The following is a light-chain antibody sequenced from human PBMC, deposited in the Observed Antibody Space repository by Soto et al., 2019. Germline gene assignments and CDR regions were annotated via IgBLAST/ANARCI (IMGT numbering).Light chain of an antibody. Sequence: DIQMTQSPSTLSASVGDRVTITCRASQSISSWLAWYQQKPGKAPKLLIYDASSLESGVPLRFSGSGSGTEFTLTISSLQPDDFATYYCQQYNSHRTFGQGTKVDNK. CDR1: QSISSW. CDR2: DAS. V-gene: IGKV1-5*01. CDR3: QQYNSHRT. J-gene: IGKJ1*01.